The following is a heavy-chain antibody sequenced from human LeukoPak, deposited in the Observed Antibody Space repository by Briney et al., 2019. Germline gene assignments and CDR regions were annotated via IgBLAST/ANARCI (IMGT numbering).Heavy chain of an antibody. CDR1: GGSISDYY. D-gene: IGHD2-2*01. CDR2: IHYSGST. V-gene: IGHV4-59*12. Sequence: SETLSLTCTVSGGSISDYYWTWIRQPPGEGLEWIGYIHYSGSTNYNPSLKSRVTISVDRSKNQFSLKLSSVTAADTAVYYCARVSPHGYCSSTSCYDAFDIWGQGTMVTVSS. J-gene: IGHJ3*02. CDR3: ARVSPHGYCSSTSCYDAFDI.